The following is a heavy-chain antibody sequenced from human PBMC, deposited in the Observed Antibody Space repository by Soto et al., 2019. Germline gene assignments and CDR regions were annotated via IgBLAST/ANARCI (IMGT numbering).Heavy chain of an antibody. CDR3: ARDVWLELPLEITHFDY. V-gene: IGHV3-21*01. CDR1: GFTFSSYS. CDR2: ISSSSSYI. J-gene: IGHJ4*02. D-gene: IGHD1-26*01. Sequence: EVQLVESGGGLVKPGGSLRLSCAASGFTFSSYSMNWVRQAPGKGLEWVSSISSSSSYIYYADSVKGRFTISRDNAKNSLYRKMNSLRAEDTAVYYCARDVWLELPLEITHFDYWGQGTLVTVSS.